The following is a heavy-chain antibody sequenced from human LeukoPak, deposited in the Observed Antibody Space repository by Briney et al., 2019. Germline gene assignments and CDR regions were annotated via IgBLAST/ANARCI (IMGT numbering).Heavy chain of an antibody. CDR3: ARDCSSTSCALPDYYGMDV. CDR1: GFTFSSYS. D-gene: IGHD2-2*01. CDR2: ISSSSSYI. Sequence: GGSLRLSCAASGFTFSSYSMNWVRQAPGKGLEWVSSISSSSSYIYYADSVKGRFTISRDNARNSLYLQMNSLRAEDTAVYYCARDCSSTSCALPDYYGMDVWGQGTTVTVSS. V-gene: IGHV3-21*01. J-gene: IGHJ6*02.